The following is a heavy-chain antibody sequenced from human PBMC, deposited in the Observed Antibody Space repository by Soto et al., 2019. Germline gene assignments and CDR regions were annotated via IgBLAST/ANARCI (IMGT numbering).Heavy chain of an antibody. Sequence: QVQLVQSGAEVKKPGASVKVSCKGSGYSFRSYDITWLRQAPGQGLEWMGCGHPETGSTGYAQSFQGRVSMTSDTSRQTTYMELSNLKVEATAVYYCALVRVPANWLDPWGQGTLVTVSS. V-gene: IGHV1-8*02. J-gene: IGHJ5*02. CDR1: GYSFRSYD. CDR3: ALVRVPANWLDP. CDR2: GHPETGST.